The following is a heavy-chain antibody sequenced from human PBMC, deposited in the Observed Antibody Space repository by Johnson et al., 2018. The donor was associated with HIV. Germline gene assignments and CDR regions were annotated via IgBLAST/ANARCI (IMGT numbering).Heavy chain of an antibody. Sequence: QVQLVESGGGVVQPGRSLRLSCAASGFSLSSYGMHWVRQAPGTGLEWVAVLWSDGRSKYYVDSVKGRFTISRDNSKNTLSLQMNSLRAEDTAVYYCTKMGALGAFDIWGQGTMVTVSS. CDR2: LWSDGRSK. D-gene: IGHD3-16*01. CDR3: TKMGALGAFDI. J-gene: IGHJ3*02. CDR1: GFSLSSYG. V-gene: IGHV3-33*06.